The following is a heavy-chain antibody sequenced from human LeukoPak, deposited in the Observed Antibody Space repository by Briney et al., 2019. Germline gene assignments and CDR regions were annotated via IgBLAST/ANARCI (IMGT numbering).Heavy chain of an antibody. CDR1: GFTFSNAW. CDR2: IKSKTDGGTT. Sequence: SGGSLRLSCAASGFTFSNAWMSWVRQAPGKGLEWVGRIKSKTDGGTTDYAAPVKGRFTISRDDSKNTLYLQMNSLKTEDTAVYYCTTDEDCHSSSWYDERCGPPGIWGQGTLVTVSS. CDR3: TTDEDCHSSSWYDERCGPPGI. D-gene: IGHD6-13*01. V-gene: IGHV3-15*01. J-gene: IGHJ4*02.